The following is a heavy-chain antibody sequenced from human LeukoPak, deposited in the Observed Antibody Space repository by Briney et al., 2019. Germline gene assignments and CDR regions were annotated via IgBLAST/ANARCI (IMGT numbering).Heavy chain of an antibody. CDR1: GGSISSYY. CDR2: IYYSGST. CDR3: VRRDSSGWYYFDY. Sequence: PSETLSLTCTVSGGSISSYYWSWIRQPPGKGLEWIGYIYYSGSTNYNPSLKSRVTISVDTSKNQFSLKLSSVTAADTAVYYCVRRDSSGWYYFDYWGQGTLVAVSS. D-gene: IGHD6-19*01. V-gene: IGHV4-59*08. J-gene: IGHJ4*02.